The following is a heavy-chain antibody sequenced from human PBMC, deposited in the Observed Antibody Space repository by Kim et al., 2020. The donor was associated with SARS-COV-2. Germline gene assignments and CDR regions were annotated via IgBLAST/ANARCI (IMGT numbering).Heavy chain of an antibody. CDR2: IRNSGSTI. CDR1: GFSFSGYD. Sequence: GGSLRLSCVVSGFSFSGYDMNWVRQAPGKGLEWVSYIRNSGSTIWYADSVKGRFTISRDNAKNSLYLQMNSLSDEDTAVYYCARVGLLGAYNMVVWGQGTTVTVSS. V-gene: IGHV3-48*02. D-gene: IGHD3-16*01. J-gene: IGHJ6*02. CDR3: ARVGLLGAYNMVV.